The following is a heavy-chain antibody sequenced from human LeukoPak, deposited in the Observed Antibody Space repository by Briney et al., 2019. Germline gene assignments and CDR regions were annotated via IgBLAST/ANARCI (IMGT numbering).Heavy chain of an antibody. CDR1: GFTFSSYA. J-gene: IGHJ4*01. V-gene: IGHV3-23*01. CDR2: ISGSGGSA. CDR3: ANGASMIVVVTHYFDF. D-gene: IGHD3-22*01. Sequence: PGGSLRLSCAASGFTFSSYAMSWVRQAPGKGLEWVSAISGSGGSAYYADSVKGRFTVSRDNSKNTLSLQMNSLRAEDTAVYYCANGASMIVVVTHYFDFWGHGTLVTVSS.